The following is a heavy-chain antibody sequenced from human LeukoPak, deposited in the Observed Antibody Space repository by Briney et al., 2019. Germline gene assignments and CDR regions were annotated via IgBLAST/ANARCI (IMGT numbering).Heavy chain of an antibody. CDR1: GYSLTSYW. J-gene: IGHJ4*02. D-gene: IGHD3-10*01. CDR3: ARRPTLVVRGGYFDF. V-gene: IGHV5-51*01. Sequence: GESLKISCKGSGYSLTSYWIGWVRQMPGKGLEWMGITYPADSDIRYSPSFQGQVTISADKSISTAYLQWSSLKASDTGMYYCARRPTLVVRGGYFDFWGQGTLVTVSS. CDR2: TYPADSDI.